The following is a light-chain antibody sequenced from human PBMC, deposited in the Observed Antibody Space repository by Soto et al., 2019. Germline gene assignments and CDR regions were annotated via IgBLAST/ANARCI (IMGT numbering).Light chain of an antibody. CDR1: SSDVGNYKY. J-gene: IGLJ1*01. CDR3: CSYAGSSYYV. CDR2: EVS. Sequence: QSALTQPASVSGSPGQSITISCTGTSSDVGNYKYVSWYQQHPGKAPKLMIYEVSNRPSGVSNRFSGSKSGNTASLTISGLQAEDEAYYYCCSYAGSSYYVFGSGTKLTVL. V-gene: IGLV2-23*02.